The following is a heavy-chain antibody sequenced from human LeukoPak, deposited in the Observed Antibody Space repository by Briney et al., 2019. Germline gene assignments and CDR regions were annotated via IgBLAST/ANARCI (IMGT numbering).Heavy chain of an antibody. J-gene: IGHJ5*02. CDR3: ARGLGTYWGKDFLNWLDP. Sequence: ASVKVSCKASGGTFSSYAISWVRQAPGQGLEWMGWVNPNNGDAGFSQKFQGRVTLTSNTSLTTAYMELTSLTSEDTAVYYCARGLGTYWGKDFLNWLDPWGQGTLVTVSS. CDR1: GGTFSSYA. D-gene: IGHD7-27*01. V-gene: IGHV1-8*02. CDR2: VNPNNGDA.